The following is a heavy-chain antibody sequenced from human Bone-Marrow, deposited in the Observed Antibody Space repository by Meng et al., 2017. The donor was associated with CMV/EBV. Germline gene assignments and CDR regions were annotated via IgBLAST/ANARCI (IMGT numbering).Heavy chain of an antibody. J-gene: IGHJ6*02. CDR1: GYTFTSYG. Sequence: ASVKVSCKASGYTFTSYGISWVRQAPGQGLEWMGWISAYNGNTNYAQKLQGRVTMTTDTSTSTAYMELRSLRSDDTAVYYCARDHFSTGTLALYYYYGMDFWGQGTTVTVSS. V-gene: IGHV1-18*01. CDR3: ARDHFSTGTLALYYYYGMDF. D-gene: IGHD3-3*02. CDR2: ISAYNGNT.